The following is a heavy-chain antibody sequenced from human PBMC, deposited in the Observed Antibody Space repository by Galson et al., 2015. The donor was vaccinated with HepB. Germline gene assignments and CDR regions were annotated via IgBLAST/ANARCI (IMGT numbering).Heavy chain of an antibody. V-gene: IGHV4-61*01. CDR1: GGSVSSGTYY. D-gene: IGHD4-17*01. J-gene: IGHJ6*03. CDR3: ARVSDLPVNLYHYYYYMDV. Sequence: SETLSLTCTVSGGSVSSGTYYWSWIRQPPGKGLEWIGYIYSTGSTNYNSSLKSRVTIPVDTSKNQFSLKLSSVTAADTPVYYCARVSDLPVNLYHYYYYMDVWGKGTTVTVSS. CDR2: IYSTGST.